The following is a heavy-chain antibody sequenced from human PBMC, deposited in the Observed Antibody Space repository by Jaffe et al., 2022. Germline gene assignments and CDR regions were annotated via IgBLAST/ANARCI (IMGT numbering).Heavy chain of an antibody. CDR3: ARIRDGGSPFQY. CDR1: GFSLSNAKMG. D-gene: IGHD2-21*01. Sequence: QVTLKESGPVLVKPTETLTLTCTVSGFSLSNAKMGVSWIRQPPGKALEWLGYIFSDDERSYSASLKSRLTISKDTSKSQVVLTLTNMDPVDTATYYCARIRDGGSPFQYWGQGTLVTVSS. J-gene: IGHJ1*01. V-gene: IGHV2-26*01. CDR2: IFSDDER.